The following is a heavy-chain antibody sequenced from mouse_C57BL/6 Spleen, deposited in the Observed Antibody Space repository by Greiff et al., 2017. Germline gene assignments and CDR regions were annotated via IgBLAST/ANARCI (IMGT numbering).Heavy chain of an antibody. V-gene: IGHV5-4*01. Sequence: EVQLVESGGGLVKPGGSLKLSCAASGFTFSGYALAWVRQTPEKRLEWVASISNGGCSIYYADNVKGRFTISRDNAKNNLYLQRSRLRSEDTAMXYCPRDVDKAMDYWGQGTSVTVSS. CDR3: PRDVDKAMDY. D-gene: IGHD3-2*01. J-gene: IGHJ4*01. CDR1: GFTFSGYA. CDR2: ISNGGCSI.